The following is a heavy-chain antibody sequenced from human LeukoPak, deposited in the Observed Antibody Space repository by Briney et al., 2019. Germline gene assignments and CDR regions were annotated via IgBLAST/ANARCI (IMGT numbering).Heavy chain of an antibody. J-gene: IGHJ4*02. CDR1: GFTFSSYS. CDR3: TKQLWLIGDDY. CDR2: ISSSSSYI. D-gene: IGHD5-18*01. Sequence: PGGSLRLSCAASGFTFSSYSMNWVRQAPGKGLEWVSSISSSSSYIYYADSVKGRFTISRDNSKNTLYLQMNSLRAEDTAVYYCTKQLWLIGDDYWGQGTLVTVSS. V-gene: IGHV3-21*04.